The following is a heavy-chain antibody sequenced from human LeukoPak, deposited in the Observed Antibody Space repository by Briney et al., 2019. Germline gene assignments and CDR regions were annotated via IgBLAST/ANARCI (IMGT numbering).Heavy chain of an antibody. CDR2: ISGSNSYI. D-gene: IGHD3-10*01. J-gene: IGHJ5*02. Sequence: PGGSLRLSCAASGFTFNSYSMNWVRQAPGKGLEWVSSISGSNSYIYYADSMKGRFTISRDNAKNSLYLQMNSLRAEDTAVYYCAMDPGSGVRGWFDPWGQGTLVTVSS. CDR1: GFTFNSYS. CDR3: AMDPGSGVRGWFDP. V-gene: IGHV3-21*04.